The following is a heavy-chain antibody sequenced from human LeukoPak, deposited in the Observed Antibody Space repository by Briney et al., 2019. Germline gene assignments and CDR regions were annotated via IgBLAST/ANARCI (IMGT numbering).Heavy chain of an antibody. J-gene: IGHJ4*02. V-gene: IGHV3-11*01. Sequence: GGSQRLSCAASGFTFSDYYMSWLRQAPGKGLEWVSYISSSGSTYYTDSVKGRFTISRDNSKNTLYLQVNSLRAEDTAVYYCAKDLDFWSGYSPVYFDYWGQGTLVTVSS. CDR3: AKDLDFWSGYSPVYFDY. D-gene: IGHD3-3*01. CDR2: ISSSGST. CDR1: GFTFSDYY.